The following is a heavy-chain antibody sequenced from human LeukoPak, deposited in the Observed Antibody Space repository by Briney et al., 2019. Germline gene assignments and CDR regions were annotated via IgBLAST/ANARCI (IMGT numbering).Heavy chain of an antibody. J-gene: IGHJ4*02. CDR1: GYTFTDYY. D-gene: IGHD2-2*01. V-gene: IGHV1-2*02. CDR2: INPNDGDT. Sequence: ASVKVSCKASGYTFTDYYMHWVRQAPGQGFEWMVWINPNDGDTYYAQQFQGRVTMTRDTSISTAHMEVSRLRSDDPAVYYCASANFLYCSSTSCLFDYWGQGTLVTVSS. CDR3: ASANFLYCSSTSCLFDY.